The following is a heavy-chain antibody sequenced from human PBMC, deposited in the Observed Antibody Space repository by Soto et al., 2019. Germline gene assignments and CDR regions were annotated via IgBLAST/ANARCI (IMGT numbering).Heavy chain of an antibody. CDR1: GGSFSGYY. J-gene: IGHJ4*02. CDR2: INHSGST. CDR3: AKDFSVGATTYFDY. Sequence: SETLSLTCAVYGGSFSGYYWSWIRQPPGKGLEWIGEINHSGSTNYNPSLKSRVTISVDTSKNQFSLKLSSVTAADTAVYYCAKDFSVGATTYFDYWGQGTLVTVSS. V-gene: IGHV4-34*01. D-gene: IGHD1-26*01.